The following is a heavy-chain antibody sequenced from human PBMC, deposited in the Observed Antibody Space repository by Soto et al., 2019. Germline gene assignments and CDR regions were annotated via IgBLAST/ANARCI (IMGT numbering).Heavy chain of an antibody. CDR3: ARGLVVSGGRAALRGYYYYGMDV. J-gene: IGHJ6*02. D-gene: IGHD6-13*01. CDR1: GGSFSGYY. Sequence: SETLSLTCAVYGGSFSGYYWSWIRQPPGKGLEWIGEINHSGSTNYNPSLKSRVTISVDTSKNQFSLKLSSVTAADTAVYYCARGLVVSGGRAALRGYYYYGMDVWGQGTTVTVAS. V-gene: IGHV4-34*01. CDR2: INHSGST.